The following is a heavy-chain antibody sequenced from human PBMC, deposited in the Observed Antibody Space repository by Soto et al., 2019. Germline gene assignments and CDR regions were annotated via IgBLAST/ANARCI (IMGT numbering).Heavy chain of an antibody. Sequence: QVQLQEAGPGLVKPSGTLSLTCAVSGGSISSSNWWSWVRKPPGKGLAWIGEIYHRGSTNYNPSRKSLFTISVDKSKNQFSLKLSSVTAAATAVYYCARGPRKYSSSRFDYWGQGTLVTFSS. J-gene: IGHJ4*02. V-gene: IGHV4-4*02. D-gene: IGHD6-13*01. CDR2: IYHRGST. CDR3: ARGPRKYSSSRFDY. CDR1: GGSISSSNW.